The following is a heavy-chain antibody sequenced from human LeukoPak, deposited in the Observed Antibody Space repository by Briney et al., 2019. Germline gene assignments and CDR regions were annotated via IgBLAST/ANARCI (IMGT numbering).Heavy chain of an antibody. CDR2: INPNTGGT. J-gene: IGHJ5*02. D-gene: IGHD2-21*01. Sequence: ASVKVSCKASGYTFTGYYMHWVRQAPGQGLEWMGWINPNTGGTSSAQKFQGRVTMSRDTAITTVYMEVSWLTSDDTAIYYCARADRLHGGPYLIGPWGQGTLVTVSS. CDR1: GYTFTGYY. CDR3: ARADRLHGGPYLIGP. V-gene: IGHV1-2*02.